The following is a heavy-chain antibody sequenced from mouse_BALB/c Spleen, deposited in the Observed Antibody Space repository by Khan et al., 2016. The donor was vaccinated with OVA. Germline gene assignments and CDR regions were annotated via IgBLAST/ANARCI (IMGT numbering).Heavy chain of an antibody. D-gene: IGHD1-1*01. CDR2: IDPENGDT. CDR3: YSGIYSY. V-gene: IGHV14-4*02. J-gene: IGHJ4*01. CDR1: GFNFKDYY. Sequence: VQLQQSGAELVRSGASVKLSCTAAGFNFKDYYMHWVMQRPEQGLEWIGWIDPENGDTEYAPKFQGKATMTADTSSNTAYLQLSRLTSEDTAVXYCYSGIYSYWGQGTSVTVSS.